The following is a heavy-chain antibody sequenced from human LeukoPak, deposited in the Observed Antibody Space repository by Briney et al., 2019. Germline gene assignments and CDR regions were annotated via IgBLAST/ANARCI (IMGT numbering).Heavy chain of an antibody. CDR1: GGSISSGGYY. V-gene: IGHV4-30-2*01. CDR3: ARDPSWTLETGGDAFDI. CDR2: IYHSGST. J-gene: IGHJ3*02. Sequence: SETLSLTCTVSGGSISSGGYYWSWIRQPPGKGLEWIGYIYHSGSTYYNPSLKSRVTISVDRSKNQFSLKLSSVTAADTAVYYCARDPSWTLETGGDAFDIWGQGTMVTVSS. D-gene: IGHD1-14*01.